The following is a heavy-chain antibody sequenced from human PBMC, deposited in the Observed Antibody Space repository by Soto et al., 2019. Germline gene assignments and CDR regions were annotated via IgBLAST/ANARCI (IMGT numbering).Heavy chain of an antibody. CDR2: TYYRSKWYN. CDR3: ARMVRVAARPLDYYYYMDV. Sequence: SQTLSLTCAISGDSVSSNSAAWNWIRQSPSRGLEWLGRTYYRSKWYNDYAVSVKSRITINPDTSKNQFSLQLNSVTPEDTAVYYRARMVRVAARPLDYYYYMDVWGKGTTVTVSS. CDR1: GDSVSSNSAA. J-gene: IGHJ6*03. D-gene: IGHD6-6*01. V-gene: IGHV6-1*01.